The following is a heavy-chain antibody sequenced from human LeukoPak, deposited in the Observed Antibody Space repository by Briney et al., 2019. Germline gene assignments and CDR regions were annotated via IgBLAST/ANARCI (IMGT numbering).Heavy chain of an antibody. J-gene: IGHJ4*02. CDR2: ISSDGRTT. Sequence: GGSLRLPCAASGFTFSSYWMHWVRHGPGKGLVWVSRISSDGRTTNYADSVKGRFTISRDNLKNTLYLQMNSLRAEDTAVYYCAKVTSGSYYAPPPLYYFVYWGQGTLVAVSS. V-gene: IGHV3-74*01. CDR3: AKVTSGSYYAPPPLYYFVY. CDR1: GFTFSSYW. D-gene: IGHD3-10*01.